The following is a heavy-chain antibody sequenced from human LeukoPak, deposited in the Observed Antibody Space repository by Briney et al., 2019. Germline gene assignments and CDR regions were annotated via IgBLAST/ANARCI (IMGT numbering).Heavy chain of an antibody. Sequence: ASVKVSCKASGYTFTSYSISWVRQAPGQGLEWMGWISAYNGNTIYAQKVKGRVTMTTDTSTSTAYMELRSLKSDDTSVYYCARASYCSGGSCYSDYWGQGTLVTVSS. CDR2: ISAYNGNT. V-gene: IGHV1-18*01. D-gene: IGHD2-15*01. CDR3: ARASYCSGGSCYSDY. J-gene: IGHJ4*02. CDR1: GYTFTSYS.